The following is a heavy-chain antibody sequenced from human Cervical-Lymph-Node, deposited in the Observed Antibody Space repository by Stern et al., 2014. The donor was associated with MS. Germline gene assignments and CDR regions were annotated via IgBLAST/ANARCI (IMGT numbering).Heavy chain of an antibody. CDR3: ARTYELDY. D-gene: IGHD5-12*01. V-gene: IGHV1-8*01. CDR2: MNPNTGDT. J-gene: IGHJ4*02. CDR1: GYTFTSYD. Sequence: VQLLESGAEVKKPGASVRVSCKASGYTFTSYDINWVRQAPGQGLEWMGWMNPNTGDTGYAQKFHGRITMTRNTSLSTAYMDLSSLRSEDTATYYCARTYELDYWGQGTLVVVSS.